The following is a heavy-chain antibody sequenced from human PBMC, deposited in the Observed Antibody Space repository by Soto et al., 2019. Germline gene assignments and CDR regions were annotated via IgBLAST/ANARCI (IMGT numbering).Heavy chain of an antibody. CDR2: IWYDGSNK. Sequence: GGSLRLSCAASGFTFSSYGMHWVRQAPGKGLEWVAVIWYDGSNKYYADSVKGRFTISRDNSKNTLYLQMNSLRAEDTAVYYCARDADGIPSYYFDYWGQGTLVTVSS. V-gene: IGHV3-33*01. D-gene: IGHD1-20*01. CDR3: ARDADGIPSYYFDY. CDR1: GFTFSSYG. J-gene: IGHJ4*02.